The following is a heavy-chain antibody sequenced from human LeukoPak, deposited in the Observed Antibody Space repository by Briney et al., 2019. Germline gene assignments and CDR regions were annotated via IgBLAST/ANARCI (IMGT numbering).Heavy chain of an antibody. CDR1: GGSFSAYY. J-gene: IGHJ4*02. D-gene: IGHD5-18*01. Sequence: SETLSLTCAVYGGSFSAYYWSWVRQPPGKGLEWIGEINHSGSTNYNPSLKSRVTITVDTSKNQFSLKLSSVTAADTAVYYCARVGDTALAPFAWWGQGTLVTVSS. CDR3: ARVGDTALAPFAW. V-gene: IGHV4-34*01. CDR2: INHSGST.